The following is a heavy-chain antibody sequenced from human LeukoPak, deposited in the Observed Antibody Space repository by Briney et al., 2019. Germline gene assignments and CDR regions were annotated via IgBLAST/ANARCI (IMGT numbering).Heavy chain of an antibody. V-gene: IGHV4-34*01. Sequence: SETLSLTCAVYGGSFSGYYWSWIRQPPGKGLEGIGEINHSGSTNYNPSLKSRVTISVDTSKNQFSLKLSSVTAADTAVYYCARAGRYVWGSYRPPIDFDYWGQGTLVTVS. D-gene: IGHD3-16*02. CDR3: ARAGRYVWGSYRPPIDFDY. CDR1: GGSFSGYY. J-gene: IGHJ4*02. CDR2: INHSGST.